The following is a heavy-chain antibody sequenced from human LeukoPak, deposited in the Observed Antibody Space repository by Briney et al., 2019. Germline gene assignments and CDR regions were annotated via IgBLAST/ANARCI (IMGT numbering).Heavy chain of an antibody. CDR1: GFTFDDYT. Sequence: GSLRLSCAASGFTFDDYTMHWVRQAPGKGLEWVSLISWDGGSTYYADSVKGRFTISRDNSKNSLYLQMNSLRTEDTALYYCAKDMGRIAAAGWTGFDYWGQGTLVTVSS. V-gene: IGHV3-43*01. D-gene: IGHD6-13*01. J-gene: IGHJ4*02. CDR3: AKDMGRIAAAGWTGFDY. CDR2: ISWDGGST.